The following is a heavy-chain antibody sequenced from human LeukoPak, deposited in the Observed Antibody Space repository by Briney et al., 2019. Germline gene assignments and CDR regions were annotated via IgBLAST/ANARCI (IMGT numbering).Heavy chain of an antibody. CDR2: IWYGGSDK. CDR1: GFTFSSYG. Sequence: GGSLRLSCAASGFTFSSYGMHWVRQAPGKGLEWVAVIWYGGSDKYYADSVKGRFTISRDNSKNTLYLQMNSLRAEDTAVYYCARDFVTMVRGARYNWFDPWGQGTLVTVSS. V-gene: IGHV3-33*01. J-gene: IGHJ5*02. D-gene: IGHD3-10*01. CDR3: ARDFVTMVRGARYNWFDP.